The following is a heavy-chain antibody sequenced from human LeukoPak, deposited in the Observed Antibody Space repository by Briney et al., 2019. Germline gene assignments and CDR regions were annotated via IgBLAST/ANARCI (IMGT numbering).Heavy chain of an antibody. J-gene: IGHJ4*02. D-gene: IGHD3-22*01. Sequence: GGSLRLSCAASGFTFSSYGMHWVRQAPGKGLEWVAVIWYDGSNKYYADSVKGRFTISRDNSKNTLYLQMNSLRAEDTAVYYCARDFYDSSGDCDYWGQGTLVTVSS. CDR1: GFTFSSYG. CDR3: ARDFYDSSGDCDY. V-gene: IGHV3-33*01. CDR2: IWYDGSNK.